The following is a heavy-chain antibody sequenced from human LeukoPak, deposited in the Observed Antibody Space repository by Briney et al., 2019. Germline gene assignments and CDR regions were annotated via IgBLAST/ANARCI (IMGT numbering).Heavy chain of an antibody. CDR3: ARESGWFDP. J-gene: IGHJ5*02. CDR2: IYYSGST. Sequence: SETLSLTCAVSGYSISSGYYWSWIRQPPGKGLEWIGYIYYSGSTNYNPSLKSRVTISVDTSKNQFSLKLSSVTAADTAVYYCARESGWFDPWGQGTLVTVSS. CDR1: GYSISSGYY. V-gene: IGHV4-61*01.